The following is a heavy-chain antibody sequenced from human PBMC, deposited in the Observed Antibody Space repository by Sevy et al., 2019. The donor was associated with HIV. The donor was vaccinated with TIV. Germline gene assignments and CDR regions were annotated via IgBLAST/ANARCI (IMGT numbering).Heavy chain of an antibody. J-gene: IGHJ4*01. CDR1: RFTVNDKY. CDR2: ISSSGST. Sequence: GGSLRLSCAISRFTVNDKYIIWVRQAPGKGLEWVSVISSSGSTYYADSAKGRFTISRDNSKNTVDLQMNSVRAEDTAVYYCVSLFLSYRSGWSYFDYWGHGTLVTVSS. D-gene: IGHD6-19*01. CDR3: VSLFLSYRSGWSYFDY. V-gene: IGHV3-66*02.